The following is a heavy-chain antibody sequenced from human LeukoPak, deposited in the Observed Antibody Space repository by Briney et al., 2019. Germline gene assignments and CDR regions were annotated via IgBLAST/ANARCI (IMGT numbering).Heavy chain of an antibody. D-gene: IGHD3-16*02. Sequence: GASVKVSCKASGYTFTSYGISWVRQAPGQGLEWMGWISVYNDNKNYAQKFQGRVTMTTDPSTSTAHMELRSLRSDDTAVYYCARDNDYVWGSYRYPGYWGQGTLVTVPS. CDR2: ISVYNDNK. V-gene: IGHV1-18*01. J-gene: IGHJ4*02. CDR3: ARDNDYVWGSYRYPGY. CDR1: GYTFTSYG.